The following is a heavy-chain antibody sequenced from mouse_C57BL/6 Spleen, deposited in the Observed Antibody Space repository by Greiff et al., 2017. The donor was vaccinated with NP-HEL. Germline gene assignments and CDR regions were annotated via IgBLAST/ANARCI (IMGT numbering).Heavy chain of an antibody. CDR1: GYAFSSSW. CDR3: ARWKKSYYGSRDY. Sequence: QVQLQQSGPELVKPGASVKISCKASGYAFSSSWMNWVKQRPGKGLEWIGRIYPGDGDTNYNGKFNGKATLTADKSSSTAYMQLSSLTSEDSAVYFCARWKKSYYGSRDYWGQGTTLTVSS. CDR2: IYPGDGDT. J-gene: IGHJ2*01. V-gene: IGHV1-82*01. D-gene: IGHD1-1*01.